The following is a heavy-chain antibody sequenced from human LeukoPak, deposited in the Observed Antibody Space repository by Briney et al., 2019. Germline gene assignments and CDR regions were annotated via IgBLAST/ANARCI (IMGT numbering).Heavy chain of an antibody. Sequence: GGSLRLSCAASGFTFSSYAMSWVRQTPGKGLEWVSATSGSGGSTYYADSVKGRFTISRDNSKNTLYLQMNSLRAEDTAVYYCAKDLQFTIFGGALDYWGQGTLVTVSS. D-gene: IGHD3-3*01. CDR3: AKDLQFTIFGGALDY. CDR1: GFTFSSYA. CDR2: TSGSGGST. V-gene: IGHV3-23*01. J-gene: IGHJ4*02.